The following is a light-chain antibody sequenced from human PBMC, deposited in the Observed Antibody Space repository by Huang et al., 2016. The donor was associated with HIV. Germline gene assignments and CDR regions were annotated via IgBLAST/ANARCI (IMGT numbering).Light chain of an antibody. CDR1: QSINHY. CDR3: QQLNSYPLT. J-gene: IGKJ4*01. Sequence: IQLTQSPSSLSASVGDRITITCRASQSINHYLTWDQQKPGKAPKILIYGASPLDTGVPSRFSGSGAGTDFTLTSSGLQPEDFATYYCQQLNSYPLTFGGGTKVEIK. CDR2: GAS. V-gene: IGKV1-9*01.